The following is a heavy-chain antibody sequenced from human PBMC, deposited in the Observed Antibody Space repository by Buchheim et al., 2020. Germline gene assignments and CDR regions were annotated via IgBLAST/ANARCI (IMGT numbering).Heavy chain of an antibody. Sequence: QVQLVQSGAEVKKPGASVKVSCKASGYTFTGYYMHWVRQAPGQGLEWMGWINPNSGGTNYAQKFQGWVTMTGDTSISTAYLELSRLRSDDTAVYYCARFREDYDFWSGYYTGYYFDYWGQGTL. J-gene: IGHJ4*02. V-gene: IGHV1-2*04. CDR3: ARFREDYDFWSGYYTGYYFDY. D-gene: IGHD3-3*01. CDR1: GYTFTGYY. CDR2: INPNSGGT.